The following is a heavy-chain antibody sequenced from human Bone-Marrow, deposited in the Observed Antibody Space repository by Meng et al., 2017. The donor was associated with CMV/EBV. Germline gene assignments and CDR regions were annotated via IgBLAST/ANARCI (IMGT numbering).Heavy chain of an antibody. V-gene: IGHV3-9*01. J-gene: IGHJ4*02. CDR1: GFTFDDYA. D-gene: IGHD6-13*01. Sequence: SLKISCAASGFTFDDYAMNWVRQAPGKGLEWVSGISWNSGSIGYADSVKGRFTISRDNAKNSLYLQMNSLRAEDTAVYYCAKDIGRGYSSKSSYYLDDWGQGTLVTVSS. CDR3: AKDIGRGYSSKSSYYLDD. CDR2: ISWNSGSI.